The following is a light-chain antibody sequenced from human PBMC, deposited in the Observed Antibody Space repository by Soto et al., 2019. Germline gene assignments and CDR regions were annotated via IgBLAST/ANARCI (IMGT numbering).Light chain of an antibody. CDR2: DVS. V-gene: IGLV2-14*01. CDR3: CSYTSHNTYV. CDR1: SSDVGGYNY. J-gene: IGLJ1*01. Sequence: QSVLTQPASVSGSPGQSITISCTGTSSDVGGYNYVSWYQQHPDKAPKLMIYDVSNRPSGVSNRFSGSKSGNTASLTISALQAEDETDYYCCSYTSHNTYVFGTGTKETVL.